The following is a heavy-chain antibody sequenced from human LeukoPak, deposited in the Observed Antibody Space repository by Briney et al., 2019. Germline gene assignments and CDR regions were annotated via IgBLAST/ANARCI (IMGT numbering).Heavy chain of an antibody. CDR1: GGTFSNYT. V-gene: IGHV1-69*02. CDR3: ARGPFTMVRENWFDP. CDR2: IIPILGIA. J-gene: IGHJ5*02. Sequence: ASVKVSCKASGGTFSNYTISWVRQAPGQGLEWMGRIIPILGIANYAQKFQGRVTITADKSTSTAYMELSSLRSEDTAVYYCARGPFTMVRENWFDPWGQGTLVTVSS. D-gene: IGHD3-10*01.